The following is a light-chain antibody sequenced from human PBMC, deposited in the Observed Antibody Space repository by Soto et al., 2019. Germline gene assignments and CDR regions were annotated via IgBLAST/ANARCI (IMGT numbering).Light chain of an antibody. CDR1: SSDVGGYNS. Sequence: QSALTQPASVSGSPGLSIAISCTGTSSDVGGYNSVSWYQQHPGKAPKLMIYDVSNRPSGVSNRFSGSKSGNTASLTISGLQAEDEGDYYCSSYTTGGSLVFGTGTKVTVL. V-gene: IGLV2-14*01. CDR2: DVS. J-gene: IGLJ1*01. CDR3: SSYTTGGSLV.